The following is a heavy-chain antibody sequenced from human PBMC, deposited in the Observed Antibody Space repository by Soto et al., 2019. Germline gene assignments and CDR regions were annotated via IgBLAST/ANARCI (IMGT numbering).Heavy chain of an antibody. CDR1: GYTFTSYG. CDR3: ARVPRGVLWLGQLLPFAY. Sequence: ASVKVSCKASGYTFTSYGISWVRQAPGQGLEWMGWISAYNGNTNYAQKLQGRVTMTTDTSTSTAYMELRSLRSDDTAVYYCARVPRGVLWLGQLLPFAYSGQRSLVTVSS. D-gene: IGHD3-10*01. J-gene: IGHJ4*01. CDR2: ISAYNGNT. V-gene: IGHV1-18*01.